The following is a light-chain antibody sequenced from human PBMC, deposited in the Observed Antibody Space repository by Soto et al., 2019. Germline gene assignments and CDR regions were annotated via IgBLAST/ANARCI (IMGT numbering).Light chain of an antibody. CDR2: DVS. J-gene: IGLJ2*01. CDR3: SSYSTSSTVV. Sequence: QSMLTQPASVSGSPGQSITISCTGTNSDVGGYNFVSWYQQHPGKAPKLMIYDVSYRPSGVSNRFSGSKSGNTASLPISGLQVGDEADYYCSSYSTSSTVVFGEGTSSPS. CDR1: NSDVGGYNF. V-gene: IGLV2-14*01.